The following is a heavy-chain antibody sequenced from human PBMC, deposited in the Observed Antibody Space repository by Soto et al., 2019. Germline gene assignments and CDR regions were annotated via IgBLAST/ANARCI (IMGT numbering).Heavy chain of an antibody. CDR1: GFNFSRYD. CDR3: AREGTEWLRPYYYYYGMDV. V-gene: IGHV3-13*01. D-gene: IGHD5-12*01. Sequence: GGALRLSYIASGFNFSRYDMHWVRQANGKGLEWVSAIGTAGDTYYPGSVKGRFTISRENAKNSLYLQMNSLRAEDTAVYYCAREGTEWLRPYYYYYGMDVWGQGTTVTVSS. J-gene: IGHJ6*02. CDR2: IGTAGDT.